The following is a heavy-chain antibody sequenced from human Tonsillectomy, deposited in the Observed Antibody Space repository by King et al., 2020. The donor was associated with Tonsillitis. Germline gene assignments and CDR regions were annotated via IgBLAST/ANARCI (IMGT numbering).Heavy chain of an antibody. J-gene: IGHJ4*02. Sequence: VQLVESGGDLVKPGGSLRLSCVASGFTFSNAWMSWVRQAPGKGLEWVGRIKSKTDGGTTDYAAPVKGRFTISRGDSKNTLYLQMNSLKTEDTAVYYCTTGDTVTTFDFWGQGTLVTVSS. V-gene: IGHV3-15*01. CDR2: IKSKTDGGTT. CDR1: GFTFSNAW. D-gene: IGHD4-17*01. CDR3: TTGDTVTTFDF.